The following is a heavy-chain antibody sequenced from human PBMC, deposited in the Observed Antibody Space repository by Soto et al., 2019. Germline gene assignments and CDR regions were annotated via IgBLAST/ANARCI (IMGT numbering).Heavy chain of an antibody. CDR3: AREGYCSSTSCYGLKDAFDI. D-gene: IGHD2-2*01. CDR2: VYYSGST. J-gene: IGHJ3*02. CDR1: GGSIISYY. V-gene: IGHV4-59*01. Sequence: QVQLQESGPGLVKPSETLSLTCTVSGGSIISYYWSWIRQPPGKGLEWIGYVYYSGSTNYNPSLKSRVTISVDTSKNQFSLKLSSVTAADTTVYYCAREGYCSSTSCYGLKDAFDIWGQGTMVTVSS.